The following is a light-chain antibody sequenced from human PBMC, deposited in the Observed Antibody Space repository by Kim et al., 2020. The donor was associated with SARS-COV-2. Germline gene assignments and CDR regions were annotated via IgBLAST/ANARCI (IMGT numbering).Light chain of an antibody. CDR1: QTVNSHF. CDR3: HQYGGSPPIA. J-gene: IGKJ5*01. CDR2: GAP. V-gene: IGKV3-20*01. Sequence: PGEKATVSCRARQTVNSHFLAWCQQQPGQAPRLLIQGAPTRATGIPAWFSGSGSGTDFSLTISSLEPEDVAVYFCHQYGGSPPIAFGQGTRLEIK.